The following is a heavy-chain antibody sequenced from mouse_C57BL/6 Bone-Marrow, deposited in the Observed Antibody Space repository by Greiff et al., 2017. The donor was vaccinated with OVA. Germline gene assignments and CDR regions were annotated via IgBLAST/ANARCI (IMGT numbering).Heavy chain of an antibody. CDR1: GYSFTNYY. J-gene: IGHJ3*01. CDR3: ARGYYPAWFAY. CDR2: IHPNYGTT. V-gene: IGHV1-39*01. Sequence: VQLQQSGPELVKPGASVKISCKASGYSFTNYYMNWVKQSNGKSLEWIGVIHPNYGTTSYNQKFKCKATLTVDQSSSTAYMQLNSLTSEDSAVYYCARGYYPAWFAYWGQGTLVTVSA. D-gene: IGHD2-3*01.